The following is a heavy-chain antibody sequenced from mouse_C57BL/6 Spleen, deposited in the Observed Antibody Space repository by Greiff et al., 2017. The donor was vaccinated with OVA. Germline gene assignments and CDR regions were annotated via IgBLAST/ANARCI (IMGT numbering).Heavy chain of an antibody. Sequence: EVQLVESGGDLVKPGGSLKLSCAASGFTFSSYGMSWVRQTPDKRLEWVATISSGGSYTYYPDSVKGRFTISRDNAKNTLYLQMSSLKSEDTAMYYCARRYYGSSYDYFDYWGQGTTLTVSS. D-gene: IGHD1-1*01. V-gene: IGHV5-6*01. CDR1: GFTFSSYG. CDR2: ISSGGSYT. CDR3: ARRYYGSSYDYFDY. J-gene: IGHJ2*01.